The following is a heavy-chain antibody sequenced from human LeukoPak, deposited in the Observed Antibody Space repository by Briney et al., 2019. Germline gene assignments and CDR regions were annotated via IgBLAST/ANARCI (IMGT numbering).Heavy chain of an antibody. CDR1: GGSFSGYY. D-gene: IGHD2-2*01. CDR2: IRSSSTYI. CDR3: ARSGSVVPAADDAFDI. V-gene: IGHV3-21*01. Sequence: PSETLSLTCAVYGGSFSGYYWSWVRQAPGKGLEWVSSIRSSSTYIYYVDSVKGRFTISRDNAMKSLYLQMNSLRPEDTAVYYCARSGSVVPAADDAFDIWGQGTLVTVSS. J-gene: IGHJ3*02.